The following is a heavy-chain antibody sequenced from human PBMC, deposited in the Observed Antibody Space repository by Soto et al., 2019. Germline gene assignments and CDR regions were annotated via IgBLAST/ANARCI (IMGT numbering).Heavy chain of an antibody. CDR1: GFNFRNFN. CDR2: VSGSSSYI. V-gene: IGHV3-21*06. CDR3: ARDLRGHYGP. D-gene: IGHD4-17*01. J-gene: IGHJ3*01. Sequence: GGSLRLSCEGSGFNFRNFNMIWVRQAPGKGLEWASSVSGSSSYIYYADSVKGRFTVSRDNANNLVFLQMNGLRPEDTAMYYCARDLRGHYGPWGKGTMVTVAS.